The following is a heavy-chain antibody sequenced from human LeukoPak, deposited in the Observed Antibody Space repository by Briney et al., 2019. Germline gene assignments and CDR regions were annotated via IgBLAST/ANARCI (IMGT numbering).Heavy chain of an antibody. CDR3: ARDENWGPDY. D-gene: IGHD7-27*01. J-gene: IGHJ4*02. Sequence: ASVKVSCKASGYTFTGHYMHWIRPAPGQGLEWMGWIEPDSGGTHFAQKFQGRLTISRDTSISTAYMELSRLSSDDTAIYYCARDENWGPDYWGQGTLVTVSS. V-gene: IGHV1-2*02. CDR1: GYTFTGHY. CDR2: IEPDSGGT.